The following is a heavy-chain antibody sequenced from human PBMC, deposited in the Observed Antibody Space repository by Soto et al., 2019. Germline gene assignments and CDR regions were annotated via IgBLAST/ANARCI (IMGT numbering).Heavy chain of an antibody. CDR1: GYTFTAYY. V-gene: IGHV1-2*02. CDR3: AKDFDGRGINWFDP. CDR2: IYPNSGAT. J-gene: IGHJ5*02. D-gene: IGHD3-9*01. Sequence: ASVKVSCKTSGYTFTAYYLHWVRQAPGQGLEWMGWIYPNSGATNYAQKFQGRVTMTTDTSIRAVYMELSRLRSDDTAVYYCAKDFDGRGINWFDPWGQGTLVTVSS.